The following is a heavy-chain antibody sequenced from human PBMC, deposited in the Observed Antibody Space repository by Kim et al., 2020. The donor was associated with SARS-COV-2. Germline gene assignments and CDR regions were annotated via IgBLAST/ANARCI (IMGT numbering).Heavy chain of an antibody. CDR3: ASAPSDSSSYY. Sequence: KGYADCVTGRFTISRDNSKDTLYLQMNSRRVEDTAVYYCASAPSDSSSYYWGQGTLVTVSS. J-gene: IGHJ4*02. CDR2: K. V-gene: IGHV3-30*07. D-gene: IGHD3-22*01.